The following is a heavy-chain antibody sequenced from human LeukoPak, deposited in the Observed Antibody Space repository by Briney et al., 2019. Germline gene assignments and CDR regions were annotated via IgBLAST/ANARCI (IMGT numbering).Heavy chain of an antibody. CDR2: IWYDGSNK. J-gene: IGHJ4*02. CDR3: ASHDYDSSGYYRTYYFDY. CDR1: GFTFSSYG. D-gene: IGHD3-22*01. V-gene: IGHV3-33*01. Sequence: PGRSLRLSCAASGFTFSSYGMHWVRQAPGKGLEWVAVIWYDGSNKYYADSVKGRFTISRDNSKNTLYLQMNSLRAEDTAVYYCASHDYDSSGYYRTYYFDYWGQGTLVTVSS.